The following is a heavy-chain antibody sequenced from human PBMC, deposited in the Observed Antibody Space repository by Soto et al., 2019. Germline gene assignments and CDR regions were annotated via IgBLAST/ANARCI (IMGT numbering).Heavy chain of an antibody. Sequence: EVQLVESGGGLVQPGGSLRLSGAASGLIFSDYHMDWVRQAPGKGLEWVGRIRRKANSYTTECAASVKGRFTISRDDSKNSLYLQMNSLKSEDTAVYYCAMLGGWSGGSSGMDVWGQGTTVTVSS. CDR1: GLIFSDYH. J-gene: IGHJ6*02. CDR3: AMLGGWSGGSSGMDV. V-gene: IGHV3-72*01. D-gene: IGHD6-19*01. CDR2: IRRKANSYTT.